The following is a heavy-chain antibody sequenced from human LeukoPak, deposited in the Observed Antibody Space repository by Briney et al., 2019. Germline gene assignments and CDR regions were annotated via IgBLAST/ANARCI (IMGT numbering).Heavy chain of an antibody. CDR1: GGSISSYY. CDR3: AREYSSSSGRRAFDF. Sequence: SETPSLTCTVSGGSISSYYWNWIRQPPGKGLEWIGYIYYSGSTNYNPSLKSRVTTLVDTSKNQFSLRLSSVTAADTAVYYCAREYSSSSGRRAFDFWGQGTMVTVSS. CDR2: IYYSGST. V-gene: IGHV4-59*08. D-gene: IGHD6-6*01. J-gene: IGHJ3*01.